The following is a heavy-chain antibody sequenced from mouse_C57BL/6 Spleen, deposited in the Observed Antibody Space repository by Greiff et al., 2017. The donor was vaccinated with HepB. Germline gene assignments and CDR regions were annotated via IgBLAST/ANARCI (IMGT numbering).Heavy chain of an antibody. CDR2: IDPSDSYT. Sequence: QVQLQQPGAELVKPGASVKLSCKASGYTFTSYWMQWVKQRPGQGLEWIGEIDPSDSYTNYNQKFKGKATLTVDTSSSTAYMQLNSLTSEDSAVYYCARRVRGVYAMDYWGQGTSVTVSS. CDR1: GYTFTSYW. CDR3: ARRVRGVYAMDY. V-gene: IGHV1-50*01. J-gene: IGHJ4*01.